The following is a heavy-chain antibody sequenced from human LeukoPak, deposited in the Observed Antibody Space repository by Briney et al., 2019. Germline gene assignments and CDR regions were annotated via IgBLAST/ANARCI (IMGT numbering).Heavy chain of an antibody. J-gene: IGHJ3*02. Sequence: PGGSLRLSCAASGFTFSSYSMNWVRQAPGKGLEWVLSISSSSSYIYYADSVKGRFTISRDNAKNSLYLQMNSLRAEDAAVYYCARVLMDYYDSSGYSLNAFDIWGQGTMVTVSS. V-gene: IGHV3-21*01. CDR1: GFTFSSYS. D-gene: IGHD3-22*01. CDR3: ARVLMDYYDSSGYSLNAFDI. CDR2: ISSSSSYI.